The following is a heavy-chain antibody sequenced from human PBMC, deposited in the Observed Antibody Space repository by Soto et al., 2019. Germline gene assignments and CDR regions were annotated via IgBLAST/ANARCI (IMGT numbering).Heavy chain of an antibody. Sequence: SENLYLTCAVYGGSFSGYYWSWIRQPPGKGLEWIGEINHSGSTNYNPSLKSRVTISVDTSKNQFSLKLSSVTAADTAVYYCARFRVGVGATRKYYYYGMDVWGQGTTVT. D-gene: IGHD1-26*01. CDR3: ARFRVGVGATRKYYYYGMDV. J-gene: IGHJ6*02. V-gene: IGHV4-34*01. CDR2: INHSGST. CDR1: GGSFSGYY.